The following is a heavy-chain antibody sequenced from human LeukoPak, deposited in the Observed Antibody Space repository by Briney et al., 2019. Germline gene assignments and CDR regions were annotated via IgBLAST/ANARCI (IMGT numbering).Heavy chain of an antibody. CDR3: ARQGPVWRYYMDV. Sequence: SETLSLTCTVSGGSISSYYWSWIRQPPGQGLEWIGYIYTSGSTIYNPSLKSRVTISVDTSKNQFSLKLSSVTAADTAVYYCARQGPVWRYYMDVWGKGTTVTVSS. J-gene: IGHJ6*03. CDR2: IYTSGST. D-gene: IGHD2-8*01. CDR1: GGSISSYY. V-gene: IGHV4-4*09.